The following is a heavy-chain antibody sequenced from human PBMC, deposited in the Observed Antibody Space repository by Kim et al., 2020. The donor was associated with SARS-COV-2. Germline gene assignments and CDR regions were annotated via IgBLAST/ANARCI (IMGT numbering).Heavy chain of an antibody. CDR1: GFTFSSYG. V-gene: IGHV3-33*05. J-gene: IGHJ4*02. D-gene: IGHD3-22*01. CDR3: AREGSSGYYYYFDY. CDR2: ISYDGSNK. Sequence: GGSLRLSCAASGFTFSSYGMHWVRQAPGKGLEWVAVISYDGSNKYYADSVKGRFTISRDNSKNTLYLQMNSLRAEDTAVYYCAREGSSGYYYYFDYWGQGTLVTVSS.